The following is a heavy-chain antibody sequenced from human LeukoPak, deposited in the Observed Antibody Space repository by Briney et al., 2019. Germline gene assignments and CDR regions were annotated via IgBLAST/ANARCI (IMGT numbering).Heavy chain of an antibody. V-gene: IGHV3-48*03. Sequence: GGSLRLSCAASGFTFDDYGMSWVRQAPGKGLEWVSYISSSGSTIYYADSVKGRFTISRDNAKNSLYLQMNSLRAEDTAVYYCASATNYDFWSGYYNLDYWGQGTLVTVSS. CDR3: ASATNYDFWSGYYNLDY. D-gene: IGHD3-3*01. CDR1: GFTFDDYG. J-gene: IGHJ4*02. CDR2: ISSSGSTI.